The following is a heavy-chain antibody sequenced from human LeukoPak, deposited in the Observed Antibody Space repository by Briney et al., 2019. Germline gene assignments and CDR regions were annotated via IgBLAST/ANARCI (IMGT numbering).Heavy chain of an antibody. J-gene: IGHJ4*02. Sequence: PGGSLRLSCAASGFTFSSYAMSWVRQAPGKGLEWVSAISGSGGSTYYADSVKGRFTISRDNSKNTLYLQMNSLGAEDTAVYYCAADYDILTGYYLFDYWGQGTLVTVSS. CDR1: GFTFSSYA. D-gene: IGHD3-9*01. CDR3: AADYDILTGYYLFDY. CDR2: ISGSGGST. V-gene: IGHV3-23*01.